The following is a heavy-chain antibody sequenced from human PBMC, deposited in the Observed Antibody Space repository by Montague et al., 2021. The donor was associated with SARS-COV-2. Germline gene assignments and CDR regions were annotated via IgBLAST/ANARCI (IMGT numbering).Heavy chain of an antibody. CDR2: ISYSGRT. CDR3: ARMYVPAHGTSAASYSDY. CDR1: GGSISSDGSY. J-gene: IGHJ4*02. D-gene: IGHD6-13*01. V-gene: IGHV4-31*03. Sequence: TLSLTCIVSGGSISSDGSYWTWIRQHPGKGLEWIGYISYSGRTSYKVSLKSRLTISGDTSDNQFSLKLTSMTAADTAVYYCARMYVPAHGTSAASYSDYWGRGTLVTVSS.